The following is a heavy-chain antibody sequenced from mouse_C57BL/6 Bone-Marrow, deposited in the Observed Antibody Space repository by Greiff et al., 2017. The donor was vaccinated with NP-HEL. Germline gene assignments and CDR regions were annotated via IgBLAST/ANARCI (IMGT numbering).Heavy chain of an antibody. CDR1: GFNIKDDY. CDR2: IDPENGDT. CDR3: TYPLH. D-gene: IGHD2-1*01. Sequence: EVQLQQSGAELVRPGASVKLSCTASGFNIKDDYMHWVKQRPEQGLAWIGWIDPENGDTEYASKFQGKATIAAATSSNTAYLHLSSLTAEDTAVYYCTYPLHWGQGTTLTVSS. J-gene: IGHJ2*01. V-gene: IGHV14-4*01.